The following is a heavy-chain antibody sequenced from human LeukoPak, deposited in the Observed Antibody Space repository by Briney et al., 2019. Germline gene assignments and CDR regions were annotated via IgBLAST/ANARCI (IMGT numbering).Heavy chain of an antibody. J-gene: IGHJ4*02. Sequence: GGSLRLSCAASGFTFDDYAMHWVRQAPGKGLEWVSGISWNSGSIGYADSVKGRFTISRDNAKNSLYLQMNSLRAEDTALYYCAKGYGLTVTPDIDYWGQGTLVTVSS. CDR3: AKGYGLTVTPDIDY. V-gene: IGHV3-9*01. CDR1: GFTFDDYA. D-gene: IGHD4-17*01. CDR2: ISWNSGSI.